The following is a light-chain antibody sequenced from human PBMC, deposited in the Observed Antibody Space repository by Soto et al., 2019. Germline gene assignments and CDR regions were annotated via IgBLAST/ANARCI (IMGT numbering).Light chain of an antibody. J-gene: IGKJ1*01. CDR3: QQYNERPPWT. V-gene: IGKV3-15*01. Sequence: EIVMTQSPATLSVSPGESVTLSCMASLTMNNNIAWYQHKPGQAPRLLIFGASSRATGVPGRFSGSGFGTEFTLRISSLQSEDFAVYYCQQYNERPPWTFGQGTTVEMK. CDR1: LTMNNN. CDR2: GAS.